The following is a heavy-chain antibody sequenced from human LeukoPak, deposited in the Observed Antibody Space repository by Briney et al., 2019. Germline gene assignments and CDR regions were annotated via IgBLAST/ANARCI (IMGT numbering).Heavy chain of an antibody. CDR2: ISAGGSGT. D-gene: IGHD3-10*01. Sequence: GGSLRLSCASSGFTYSNFGMSWVRQAPGKGLEWVSSISAGGSGTYFADSVKGRFRISRDNSKSTLFLQMNSLRVEDTAIYYCATLSSGGSGSYHHYWGQGTLVTVPS. CDR3: ATLSSGGSGSYHHY. V-gene: IGHV3-23*01. J-gene: IGHJ4*02. CDR1: GFTYSNFG.